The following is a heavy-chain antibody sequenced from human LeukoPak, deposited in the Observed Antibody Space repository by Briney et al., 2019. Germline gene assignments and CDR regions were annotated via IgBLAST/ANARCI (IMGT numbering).Heavy chain of an antibody. Sequence: SVKVSCKASGSTFSSYAISWVRQAPGQGLEWMGGIIPIFGTANYAQKFQGRVTMTTDTSTSTAYMELRSLRSDDTAVYYCASLANDPRSPLYFQHWGQGTLVTVSS. J-gene: IGHJ1*01. CDR2: IIPIFGTA. D-gene: IGHD4-17*01. CDR1: GSTFSSYA. CDR3: ASLANDPRSPLYFQH. V-gene: IGHV1-69*05.